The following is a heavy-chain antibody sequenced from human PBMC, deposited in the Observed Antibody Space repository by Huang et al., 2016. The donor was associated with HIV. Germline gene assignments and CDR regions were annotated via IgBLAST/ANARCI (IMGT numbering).Heavy chain of an antibody. V-gene: IGHV3-9*01. CDR1: GFRFDNSA. CDR2: ISWNSANI. Sequence: EVQLVESGGNLIQTGGSLRLACEASGFRFDNSAMYWVRQAPGKGLEWVSSISWNSANIAYGDSVKGRFTISRDNARNSLYLQMNSLRPDDTALYYCVKGDIVGTANFFDYWGQGTQVSVSS. CDR3: VKGDIVGTANFFDY. D-gene: IGHD1-26*01. J-gene: IGHJ4*02.